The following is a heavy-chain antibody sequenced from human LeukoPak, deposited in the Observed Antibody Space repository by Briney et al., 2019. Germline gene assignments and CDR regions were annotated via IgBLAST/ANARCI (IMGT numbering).Heavy chain of an antibody. CDR1: GITFTTAW. CDR2: IKSKIDGEAT. Sequence: GGSLRLSCAASGITFTTAWMSWVRQAPGKGLEWVGRIKSKIDGEATDFAAPVKGRFTISRDDSQTTLYLQMNSLKTEDTAVYYCTTALVAAPGIHRWGQGTLVTVSS. D-gene: IGHD2-15*01. V-gene: IGHV3-15*01. J-gene: IGHJ4*02. CDR3: TTALVAAPGIHR.